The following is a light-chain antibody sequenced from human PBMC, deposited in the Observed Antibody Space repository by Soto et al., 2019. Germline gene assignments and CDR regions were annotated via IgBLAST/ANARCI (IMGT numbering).Light chain of an antibody. J-gene: IGKJ5*01. V-gene: IGKV1-9*01. CDR2: GES. CDR1: QGIGNY. Sequence: IQVTQSPSSLSASVGDRVTITCRASQGIGNYLAWYQQRPGKAPKLLIYGESTLQSSVPSRFSGSGFGTSFTLTISSLQPEDCAPYFCQPLNDYPLPFGQGTRLEI. CDR3: QPLNDYPLP.